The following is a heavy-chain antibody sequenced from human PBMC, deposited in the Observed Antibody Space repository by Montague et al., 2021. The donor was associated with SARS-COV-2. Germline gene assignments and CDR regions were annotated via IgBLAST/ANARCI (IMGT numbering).Heavy chain of an antibody. CDR2: FYYSGNT. CDR1: GGSVRSSNDC. D-gene: IGHD4-17*01. Sequence: ETLSLTCSVSGGSVRSSNDCWGWIRQPPGKGLEWIANFYYSGNTYYNPSLKSRVTISVDTSNNQFSLKLSSVTAADTAVYYCARGPKMYGELADYWGQGTLVTVSS. V-gene: IGHV4-39*01. J-gene: IGHJ4*02. CDR3: ARGPKMYGELADY.